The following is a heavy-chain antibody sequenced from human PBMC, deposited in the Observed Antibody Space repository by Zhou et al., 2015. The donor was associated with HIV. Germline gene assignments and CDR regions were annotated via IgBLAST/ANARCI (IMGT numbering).Heavy chain of an antibody. CDR3: ARCRAAFEGTTGTQMSWFDP. V-gene: IGHV1-69*06. CDR2: ITPMFQTH. D-gene: IGHD1-1*01. Sequence: LLQSGPEVRKPGSSVKVSCKASGGTFSGSDLSWVRQAPGQGLEWMGRITPMFQTHNYAEKFRARLNITVDRHTSAAYMELSSLTSEDAAVYYCARCRAAFEGTTGTQMSWFDPWGQGTLVTVSS. CDR1: GGTFSGSD. J-gene: IGHJ5*02.